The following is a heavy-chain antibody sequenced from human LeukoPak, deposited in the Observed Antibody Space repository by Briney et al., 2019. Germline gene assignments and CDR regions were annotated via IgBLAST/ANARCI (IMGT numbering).Heavy chain of an antibody. CDR2: IYYSGST. CDR1: GGSISSYY. CDR3: ARVVVVPAAMFSYYYYMDV. V-gene: IGHV4-59*01. Sequence: SETLSLTCTVSGGSISSYYWSWIRQPPGKGLEWIGYIYYSGSTNYNPSLKSRVTISVDTSKNQFSLKLSSVTAADTAVYYCARVVVVPAAMFSYYYYMDVWGKGTTVTISS. J-gene: IGHJ6*03. D-gene: IGHD2-2*01.